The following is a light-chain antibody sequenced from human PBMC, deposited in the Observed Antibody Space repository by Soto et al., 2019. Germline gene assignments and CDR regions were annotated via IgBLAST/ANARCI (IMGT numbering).Light chain of an antibody. V-gene: IGKV2-28*01. CDR3: MQSLQTWT. J-gene: IGKJ1*01. Sequence: EIVLTQFPLSLPVTPGEPASISCRSSQSLLHSDGYNYLDWYLQKPGQSPQLLIYMGSSRASGVPDRFSGSGSGTDFTLEISRVEADDVGIYYCMQSLQTWTFGQGTKVDIK. CDR1: QSLLHSDGYNY. CDR2: MGS.